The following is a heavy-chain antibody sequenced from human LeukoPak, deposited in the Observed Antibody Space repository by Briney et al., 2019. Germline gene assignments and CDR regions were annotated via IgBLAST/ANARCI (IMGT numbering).Heavy chain of an antibody. CDR1: GFTFSSYA. CDR3: AKPYYYDSSGYYF. Sequence: GGPLRLSCAASGFTFSSYAMSWVRQAPGKGLEWVSAISGSGGSTYYADSVKGRFTISRDNSKNTLYLQMNSLRAENTAVYYCAKPYYYDSSGYYFWGQGTLVTVSS. J-gene: IGHJ4*02. D-gene: IGHD3-22*01. CDR2: ISGSGGST. V-gene: IGHV3-23*01.